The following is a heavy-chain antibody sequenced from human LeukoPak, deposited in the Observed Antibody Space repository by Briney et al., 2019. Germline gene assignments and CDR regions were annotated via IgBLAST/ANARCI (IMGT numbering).Heavy chain of an antibody. V-gene: IGHV4-34*01. Sequence: SETLSLTCAVYGGSFSGYYWSWIRQPPGKGLEWIGEINHSGSTNHNPSLKSRVTISVDTSKNQFSLKLSSVTAADTAVYYCARSGYSSSWYLFYWGQGTLVTVSS. CDR2: INHSGST. CDR3: ARSGYSSSWYLFY. J-gene: IGHJ4*02. CDR1: GGSFSGYY. D-gene: IGHD6-13*01.